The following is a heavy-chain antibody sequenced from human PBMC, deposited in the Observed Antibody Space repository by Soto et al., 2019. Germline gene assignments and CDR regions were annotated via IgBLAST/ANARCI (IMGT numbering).Heavy chain of an antibody. J-gene: IGHJ4*02. Sequence: SVKVSCKASGGTFSSYAISWVRQAPGQGLEWMGGIVPIFGTANYAQKFQGRVTITADESTSTAYMELSSLRSEDTAVYYCARADLYCTNGVCYRNFDYWGQGTLVTVSS. CDR3: ARADLYCTNGVCYRNFDY. D-gene: IGHD2-8*01. V-gene: IGHV1-69*13. CDR2: IVPIFGTA. CDR1: GGTFSSYA.